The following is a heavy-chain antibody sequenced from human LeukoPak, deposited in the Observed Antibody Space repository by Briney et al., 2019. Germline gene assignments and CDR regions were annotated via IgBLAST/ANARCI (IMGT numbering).Heavy chain of an antibody. CDR2: ISHEGSSK. J-gene: IGHJ4*02. Sequence: GGSLRLSCAASGFTFSSYWMSWVRQAPGKGLEWVAVISHEGSSKYYADSVKGRFTISRDNSKNMVYLQMNSLRVEDTAVYYCARTREQWQVLDYWGQGTLVTVSS. D-gene: IGHD6-19*01. CDR3: ARTREQWQVLDY. CDR1: GFTFSSYW. V-gene: IGHV3-30*03.